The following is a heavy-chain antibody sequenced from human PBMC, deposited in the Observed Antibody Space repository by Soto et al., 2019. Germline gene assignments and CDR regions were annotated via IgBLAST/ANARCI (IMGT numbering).Heavy chain of an antibody. CDR1: GFTFSSYG. Sequence: QVQLVESGGGVVQPGRSLRLYCAASGFTFSSYGMHWVRQAPGKGLEWVAIIWYDGSNQYYADSVKGRFTISRDNSNNTLYLQMNSLRAEDTAVYYCARGGLQGVYYGMDVWGQGTTVTVSS. CDR2: IWYDGSNQ. J-gene: IGHJ6*02. D-gene: IGHD4-4*01. V-gene: IGHV3-33*01. CDR3: ARGGLQGVYYGMDV.